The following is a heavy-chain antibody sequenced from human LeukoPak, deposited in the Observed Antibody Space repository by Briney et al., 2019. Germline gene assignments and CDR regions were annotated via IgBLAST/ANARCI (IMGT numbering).Heavy chain of an antibody. J-gene: IGHJ4*02. CDR2: INSEGSSI. CDR3: ARVESAYYSFDY. D-gene: IGHD3-3*01. Sequence: GGSLRLSCAASGFTFSSYWMHWVRHAPGKGLVWVSRINSEGSSISHADSVKGRFTISRDNAKNTLYLQMNSLRAEDTAVYYCARVESAYYSFDYWGQGTLVTVSS. V-gene: IGHV3-74*01. CDR1: GFTFSSYW.